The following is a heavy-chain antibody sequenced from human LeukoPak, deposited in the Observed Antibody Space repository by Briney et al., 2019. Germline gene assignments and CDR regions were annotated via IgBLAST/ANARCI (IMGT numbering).Heavy chain of an antibody. CDR2: IGGVGDRT. V-gene: IGHV3-23*01. CDR1: GFTFSNYA. J-gene: IGHJ4*02. CDR3: AKASRQAAVASPLDY. D-gene: IGHD6-19*01. Sequence: GGSLRLSCAASGFTFSNYAMSWVRQAPGKGLEWVAGIGGVGDRTYYADSVKGRFTISRDNSEDTLFLQMNSLKAEDTAVYYCAKASRQAAVASPLDYWGQGTLVTVSS.